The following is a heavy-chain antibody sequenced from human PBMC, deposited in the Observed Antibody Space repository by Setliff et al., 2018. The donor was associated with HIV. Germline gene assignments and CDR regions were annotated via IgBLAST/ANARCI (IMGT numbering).Heavy chain of an antibody. CDR1: GFTLSGYW. J-gene: IGHJ4*02. V-gene: IGHV3-7*03. Sequence: GGSLRLSCAASGFTLSGYWMNWVRQAPGKGLEWVANIKQDGSEKYYIDSVKGRFTISRDNAKNSLYLQMNSLRAEDTALYYCARALQGSRIAPDYWGQGTLVTVSS. D-gene: IGHD6-13*01. CDR3: ARALQGSRIAPDY. CDR2: IKQDGSEK.